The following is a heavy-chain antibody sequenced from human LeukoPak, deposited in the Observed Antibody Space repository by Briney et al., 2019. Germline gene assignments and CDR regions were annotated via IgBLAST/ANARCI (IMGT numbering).Heavy chain of an antibody. J-gene: IGHJ2*01. Sequence: SETLSLTCIVSGGSLSSYYWSWIRQPPGKGLEWIGYIYYSGSTNYNPSLKSRVTMSVDTSKNQFSLKLTSVTAADTAVYYCARGAWDSSGSYWSFGLWGRGALVTVSS. CDR1: GGSLSSYY. CDR3: ARGAWDSSGSYWSFGL. D-gene: IGHD3-22*01. CDR2: IYYSGST. V-gene: IGHV4-59*01.